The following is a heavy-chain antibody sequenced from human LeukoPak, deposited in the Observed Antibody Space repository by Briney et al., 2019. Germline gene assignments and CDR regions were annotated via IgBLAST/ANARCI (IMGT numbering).Heavy chain of an antibody. CDR1: GFTFNNWW. CDR2: IKNDGTMA. CDR3: AKSDWFDP. Sequence: PGESLRLSCATSGFTFNNWWMSWLRQAPGKGLGWVARIKNDGTMASYADSVKGRFTISRDNVRSILYLQMNSLRVVDTAVYYCAKSDWFDPWGRGTLVTVSS. V-gene: IGHV3-74*01. J-gene: IGHJ5*02.